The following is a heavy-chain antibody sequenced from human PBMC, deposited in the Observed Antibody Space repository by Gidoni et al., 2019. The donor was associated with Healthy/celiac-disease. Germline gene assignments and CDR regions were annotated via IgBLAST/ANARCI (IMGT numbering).Heavy chain of an antibody. CDR3: ARDLGYCSSTSCSTWDYYYGMDV. V-gene: IGHV3-30-3*01. J-gene: IGHJ6*02. CDR1: GFTFRSYA. D-gene: IGHD2-2*01. Sequence: QVQLVESGGGVVQPGRSLRLHCAASGFTFRSYAMPCVRQAPGKGLEWVAVISYDGINKYYADSVKGRFTISRDNSKNTLYLQMNSLRAEDTAVYYCARDLGYCSSTSCSTWDYYYGMDVWGQGTTVTVSS. CDR2: ISYDGINK.